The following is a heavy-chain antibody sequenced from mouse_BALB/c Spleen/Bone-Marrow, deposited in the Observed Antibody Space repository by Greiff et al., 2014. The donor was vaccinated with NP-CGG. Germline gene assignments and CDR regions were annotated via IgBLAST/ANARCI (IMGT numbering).Heavy chain of an antibody. D-gene: IGHD3-1*01. CDR2: IDPYYGGT. Sequence: LVESGPELEKPGASVKMSCKASGYSFTGYNMNWVKQSNGKSLEWTGNIDPYYGGTSYNQKFKGKATLTVDKSSSTAYMQLKSLTSEDSAVYYCAITARATLAWFAYWGQGTLVTVSA. V-gene: IGHV1-39*01. J-gene: IGHJ3*01. CDR1: GYSFTGYN. CDR3: AITARATLAWFAY.